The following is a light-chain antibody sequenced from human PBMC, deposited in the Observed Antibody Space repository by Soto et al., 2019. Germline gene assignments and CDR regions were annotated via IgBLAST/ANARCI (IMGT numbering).Light chain of an antibody. Sequence: EIVLTQSPGTLSLSPGERATLSCRASQSVGSTFLAWYQQKPGQAPRLLIYGASNRATGIPQRFSGSASGTDFTLTISRLEPEDFAVYYCQQYGGSPATFGQGTKVDIK. V-gene: IGKV3-20*01. CDR3: QQYGGSPAT. J-gene: IGKJ2*01. CDR1: QSVGSTF. CDR2: GAS.